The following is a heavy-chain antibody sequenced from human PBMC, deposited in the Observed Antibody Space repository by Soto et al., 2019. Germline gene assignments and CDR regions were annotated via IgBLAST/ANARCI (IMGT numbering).Heavy chain of an antibody. CDR1: SGSISSGDYY. CDR2: IYYSGST. Sequence: PSETLSLTCTVSSGSISSGDYYWSWIRQPPGKGLEWIGYIYYSGSTYYNPSLKSRVTISVDTSKNQFSLKLSSVTAADTAVYYCARDSRVDSSGYTQTNWFDPWGQGTLVTVSS. J-gene: IGHJ5*02. CDR3: ARDSRVDSSGYTQTNWFDP. D-gene: IGHD3-22*01. V-gene: IGHV4-30-4*01.